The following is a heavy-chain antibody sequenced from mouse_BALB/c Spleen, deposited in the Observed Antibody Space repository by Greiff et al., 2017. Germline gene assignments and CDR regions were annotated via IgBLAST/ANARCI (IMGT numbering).Heavy chain of an antibody. D-gene: IGHD2-1*01. Sequence: VQLQQSGPGLVKPSQSLSLTCTVTGYSITSDYAWNWIRQFPGNKLEWMGYISYSGSTSYNPSLKSRISITRDTSKNQFFLQLNSVTTEDTATYYCARGDGNYDAMDYWGQGTSVTVSS. V-gene: IGHV3-2*02. CDR1: GYSITSDYA. CDR3: ARGDGNYDAMDY. CDR2: ISYSGST. J-gene: IGHJ4*01.